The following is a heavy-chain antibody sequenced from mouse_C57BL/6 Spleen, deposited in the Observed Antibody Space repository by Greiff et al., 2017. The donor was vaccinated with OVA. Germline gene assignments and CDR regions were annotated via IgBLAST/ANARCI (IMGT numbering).Heavy chain of an antibody. J-gene: IGHJ2*01. V-gene: IGHV5-16*01. Sequence: EVKLVESEGGLVQPGSSMKLSCTASGFTFSDYYMAWVRQVPEKGLEWVANINYDGSSTYYLDSLKSSSIISRDNAKNILYLQMSSLKSEDTATYYCARAITTVVARYYFDYWGQGTTLTVSS. CDR1: GFTFSDYY. CDR2: INYDGSST. CDR3: ARAITTVVARYYFDY. D-gene: IGHD1-1*01.